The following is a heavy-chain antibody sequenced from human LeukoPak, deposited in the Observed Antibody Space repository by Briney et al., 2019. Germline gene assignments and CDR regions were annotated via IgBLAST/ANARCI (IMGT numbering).Heavy chain of an antibody. D-gene: IGHD3-3*01. J-gene: IGHJ4*02. CDR1: GGSFSGYY. V-gene: IGHV4-34*01. Sequence: SETLSLTCAVYGGSFSGYYWSWIRQPPGKGLEWIGEINHSGSTNYNPSLKSRVTISVDTSKNQFSLKLSSVTAADTAVYYCARGPPPYLFHDFWGQGTLVTVSS. CDR2: INHSGST. CDR3: ARGPPPYLFHDF.